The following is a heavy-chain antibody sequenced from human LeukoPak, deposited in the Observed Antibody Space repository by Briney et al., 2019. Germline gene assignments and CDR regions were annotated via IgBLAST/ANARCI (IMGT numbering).Heavy chain of an antibody. CDR3: AKDPQIQLWPPNLYYYYYGMDV. J-gene: IGHJ6*02. D-gene: IGHD5-18*01. Sequence: GGSLRLSCAASGFTFSSYAMSWVRQAPGKGLEWVSAISGSGDSTYYADFVKGRFTISRDNSKNTLYLQMNSLRAEDTAVYYCAKDPQIQLWPPNLYYYYYGMDVWGQGTTVTVSS. CDR1: GFTFSSYA. V-gene: IGHV3-23*01. CDR2: ISGSGDST.